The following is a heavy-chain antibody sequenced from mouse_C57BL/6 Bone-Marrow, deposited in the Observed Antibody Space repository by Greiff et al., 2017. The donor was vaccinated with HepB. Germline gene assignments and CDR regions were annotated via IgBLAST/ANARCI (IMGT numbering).Heavy chain of an antibody. D-gene: IGHD1-1*01. CDR2: ILPGSGST. V-gene: IGHV1-9*01. CDR1: GYKFTGYW. Sequence: QVQLQQSGAELMKPGASVKLSCKATGYKFTGYWIEWVKQRPGHGLEWIGEILPGSGSTNYNEKFKGKATFTADTSSNTAYMQLSSLTTEDSAIYYCARRMYYDGSIYRYYAMDYWGQGTSVTVSS. J-gene: IGHJ4*01. CDR3: ARRMYYDGSIYRYYAMDY.